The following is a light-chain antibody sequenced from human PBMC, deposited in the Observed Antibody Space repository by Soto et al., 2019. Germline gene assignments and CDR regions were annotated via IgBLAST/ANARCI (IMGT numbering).Light chain of an antibody. CDR2: DDS. CDR3: QVWDSGPDHVV. V-gene: IGLV3-21*02. J-gene: IGLJ2*01. CDR1: NIGSKS. Sequence: SYELTQPPSMSVAPGQPATITCGGNNIGSKSVQWYQQKSGQAPVLVVYDDSDRPSGIPERFSGSNSGNTATLTISRVEAEDEADYSCQVWDSGPDHVVFGGGTKLTVL.